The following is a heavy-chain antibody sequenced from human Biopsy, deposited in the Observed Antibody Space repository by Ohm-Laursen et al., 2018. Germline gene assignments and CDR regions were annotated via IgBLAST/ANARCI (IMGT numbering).Heavy chain of an antibody. CDR2: IKSKFDGETT. CDR3: STGGGDFYYNGMDV. CDR1: GFTFGGAW. V-gene: IGHV3-15*01. J-gene: IGHJ6*02. D-gene: IGHD3-16*01. Sequence: SLRLSCAASGFTFGGAWMSWIRQAPGKGLEWVGRIKSKFDGETTDYAAPVKGRFIISRDDSKSTLFLQMNSLKVEDTGVYFCSTGGGDFYYNGMDVWGQGTTVTVSS.